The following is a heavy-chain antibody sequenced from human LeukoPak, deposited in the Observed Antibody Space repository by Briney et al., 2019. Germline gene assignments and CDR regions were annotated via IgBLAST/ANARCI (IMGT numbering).Heavy chain of an antibody. CDR3: AKDGPRPQTTVTTPGRPVRGRYFDY. CDR2: ISGSGGST. J-gene: IGHJ4*02. V-gene: IGHV3-23*01. D-gene: IGHD4-17*01. CDR1: GFTFSSYA. Sequence: GGSLRLSCAASGFTFSSYAMSWVRQAPGKGLEWVSAISGSGGSTYYADSVKGRFTISRDNSKNTLYLQMNSLRAEDTAVYYCAKDGPRPQTTVTTPGRPVRGRYFDYWGQGTLVTVSS.